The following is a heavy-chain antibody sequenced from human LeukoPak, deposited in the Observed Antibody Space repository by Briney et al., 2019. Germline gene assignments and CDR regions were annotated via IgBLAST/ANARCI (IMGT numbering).Heavy chain of an antibody. V-gene: IGHV1-3*03. CDR3: ARESNMVRGGFDY. CDR1: GYTFTSYA. Sequence: GASVKVSCKASGYTFTSYAMHWVRQAPGQRLEWMGWINAGNGNTKYSQEFQGRVTITRDTSASTAYMELSSLRSEDMAVYYCARESNMVRGGFDYWGQGTLVTVSS. CDR2: INAGNGNT. D-gene: IGHD3-10*01. J-gene: IGHJ4*02.